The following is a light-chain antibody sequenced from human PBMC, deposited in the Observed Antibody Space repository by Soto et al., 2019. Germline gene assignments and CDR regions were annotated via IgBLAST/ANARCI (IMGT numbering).Light chain of an antibody. V-gene: IGKV1-39*01. CDR3: QQSYSTLTIT. Sequence: DIQMTQSPSSLSASVGDRVTITCRTSQSISGYLNWYRHKPGKAPTLLIYAASTLQSGVPSRFSGSGSGTDFTLTISNLQPEDFATYYCQQSYSTLTITFGQGTRLEIK. J-gene: IGKJ5*01. CDR2: AAS. CDR1: QSISGY.